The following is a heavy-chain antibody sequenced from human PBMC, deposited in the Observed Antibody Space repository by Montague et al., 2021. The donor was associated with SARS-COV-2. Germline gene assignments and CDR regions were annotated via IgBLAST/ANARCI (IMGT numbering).Heavy chain of an antibody. CDR2: TYFTSKWYS. D-gene: IGHD2-2*01. V-gene: IGHV6-1*01. Sequence: CAIPGDSVSSTSAAWNWIRQSPSRGLEWLGRTYFTSKWYSEYALSVKSRLIISPDTSKNQFSLRLMSVTPDDTAVYYCARAYCSSTSCYPIDYWSQGTLVTVSS. J-gene: IGHJ4*02. CDR3: ARAYCSSTSCYPIDY. CDR1: GDSVSSTSAA.